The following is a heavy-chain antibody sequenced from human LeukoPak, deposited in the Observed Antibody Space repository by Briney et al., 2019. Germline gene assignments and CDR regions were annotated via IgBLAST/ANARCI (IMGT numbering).Heavy chain of an antibody. CDR3: ARIYSSSWFLNWFDP. CDR2: IYHSGST. CDR1: GYSISSGYF. V-gene: IGHV4-38-2*02. D-gene: IGHD6-13*01. Sequence: SETLSLTCTVSGYSISSGYFWGWVRQPPGKGLECIGTIYHSGSTYYNPSLKSRVTISVDTSKNQFSLKLNSVTAADTAVYYCARIYSSSWFLNWFDPWGQGTLVTVSS. J-gene: IGHJ5*02.